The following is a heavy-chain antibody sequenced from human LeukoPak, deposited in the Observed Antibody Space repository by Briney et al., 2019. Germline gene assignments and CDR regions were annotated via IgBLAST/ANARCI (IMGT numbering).Heavy chain of an antibody. V-gene: IGHV1-3*01. CDR3: ARDRGLVGATGYFQH. D-gene: IGHD1-26*01. CDR1: GYTFTSYA. J-gene: IGHJ1*01. CDR2: INAGNGNT. Sequence: ASVKVSCKASGYTFTSYAMHWVRQAPGQRLEWMGWINAGNGNTKYSQKFQGRVTITRDTSASTVYMELSSLRSEDTAVYYCARDRGLVGATGYFQHWGQGTLVTVSS.